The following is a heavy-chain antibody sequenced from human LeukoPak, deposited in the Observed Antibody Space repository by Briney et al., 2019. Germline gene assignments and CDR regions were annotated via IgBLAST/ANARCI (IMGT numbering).Heavy chain of an antibody. Sequence: AETLSLTCAVSGVSMNNNYRAWIRQSPGGKLEGIGYMSFSGSATYNPSLNSRVSISVDSSKNQFSLDLTSLTAADTAVYYCARGDDLLTGSYDWFNPWGQGTLVIVSS. J-gene: IGHJ5*02. CDR3: ARGDDLLTGSYDWFNP. V-gene: IGHV4-4*09. CDR2: MSFSGSA. CDR1: GVSMNNNY. D-gene: IGHD3-9*01.